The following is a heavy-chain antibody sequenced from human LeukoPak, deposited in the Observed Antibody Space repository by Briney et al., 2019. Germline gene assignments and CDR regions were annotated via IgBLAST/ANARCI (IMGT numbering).Heavy chain of an antibody. CDR2: IRSKANSYAT. V-gene: IGHV3-73*01. CDR1: GFTFSGSA. D-gene: IGHD1-26*01. CDR3: TRSYRYSGSYLFY. J-gene: IGHJ4*02. Sequence: GGSLRLSCAASGFTFSGSAMHWVRQASGKGLEWVGRIRSKANSYATAYAASVKGRFTIPRDDSKNTAYLQMNSLKTEDTAVYYCTRSYRYSGSYLFYWGQGTLVTVSS.